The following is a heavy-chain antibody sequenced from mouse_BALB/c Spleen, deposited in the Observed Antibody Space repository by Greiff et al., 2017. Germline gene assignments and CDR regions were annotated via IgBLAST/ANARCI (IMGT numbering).Heavy chain of an antibody. CDR3: AREGDYCGSTDAIDY. Sequence: VHLVESGPGLVAPSQSLSITCTVSGFSLTSYGVHWVRQPPGQGLEWLGVIWAGGSTNYNSALMSRLSISKDNSKSQVFLKMNSLQTDDTAMYYCAREGDYCGSTDAIDYWGQGTSVTVSS. CDR1: GFSLTSYG. V-gene: IGHV2-9*02. CDR2: IWAGGST. J-gene: IGHJ4*01. D-gene: IGHD1-1*01.